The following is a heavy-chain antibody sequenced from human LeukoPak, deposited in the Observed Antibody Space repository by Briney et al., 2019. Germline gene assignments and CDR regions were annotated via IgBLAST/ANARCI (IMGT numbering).Heavy chain of an antibody. V-gene: IGHV4-4*07. CDR3: AKGSLGSWYYFDY. J-gene: IGHJ4*02. D-gene: IGHD6-13*01. CDR2: IYTSGST. CDR1: GGSISSYY. Sequence: PSETLSLTCTVSGGSISSYYWSWIRQPVGKGLEWIGRIYTSGSTNYNPSLKSRVTMSVDTSKNQFSLKLSSVTAEDTAVYYCAKGSLGSWYYFDYWGQGTLVTVSS.